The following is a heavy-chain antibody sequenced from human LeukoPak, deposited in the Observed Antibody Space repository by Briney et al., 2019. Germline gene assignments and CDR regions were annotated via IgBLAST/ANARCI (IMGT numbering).Heavy chain of an antibody. CDR2: IFHSGST. V-gene: IGHV4-59*01. J-gene: IGHJ4*02. CDR1: GDSISSYY. D-gene: IGHD3-22*01. Sequence: PSETLSPTCTVSGDSISSYYWSWIRQPPGKGLEWIGYIFHSGSTNYNPSLKSRVTISVDTSKNQFSLKLSSVTAADTAVYYCARVYYDSSGYNFDYWGQGTLVTVSS. CDR3: ARVYYDSSGYNFDY.